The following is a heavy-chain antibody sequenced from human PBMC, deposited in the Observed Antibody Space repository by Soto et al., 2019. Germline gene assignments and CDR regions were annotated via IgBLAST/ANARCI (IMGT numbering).Heavy chain of an antibody. Sequence: GGSLRLSCTASGFTFGDYAMSWFRQAPGKGLEWVGFIRSKAYGGTTEYAASVKGRFTISRDDSKSIAYLQMNSLKTEDTAVYYCTRAGEADTAMVTYYYGMDVWGQGTAVTVSS. J-gene: IGHJ6*02. V-gene: IGHV3-49*03. CDR2: IRSKAYGGTT. D-gene: IGHD5-18*01. CDR3: TRAGEADTAMVTYYYGMDV. CDR1: GFTFGDYA.